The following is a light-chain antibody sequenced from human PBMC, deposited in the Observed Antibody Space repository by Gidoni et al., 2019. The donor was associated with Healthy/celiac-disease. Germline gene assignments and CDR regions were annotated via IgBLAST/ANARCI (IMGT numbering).Light chain of an antibody. J-gene: IGLJ2*01. V-gene: IGLV3-1*01. CDR2: QDS. Sequence: SYELTQPTPVSVSPGQTASIPCSGDKLGDKYACWYQQKPGQSPVLVIYQDSKRPSGIPERFSGSNSGNTATLTISGTQAMDEADYYCQAWDSSTAVVFGGGTKLTVL. CDR3: QAWDSSTAVV. CDR1: KLGDKY.